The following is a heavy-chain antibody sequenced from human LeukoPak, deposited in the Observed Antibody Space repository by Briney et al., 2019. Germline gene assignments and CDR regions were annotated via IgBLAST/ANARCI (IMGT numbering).Heavy chain of an antibody. J-gene: IGHJ4*02. Sequence: GGSLRLSCTASGLTFSSYAMSWVRQAPPKGLDRVSAVCGGSSAIFYEDSVQGRFTLSRDNSQNTLYPQMKGLGADDTAGEYCAKHTFYSGSPGRPFDYWGEGTLVTVSS. CDR3: AKHTFYSGSPGRPFDY. CDR2: VCGGSSAI. CDR1: GLTFSSYA. V-gene: IGHV3-23*01. D-gene: IGHD1-26*01.